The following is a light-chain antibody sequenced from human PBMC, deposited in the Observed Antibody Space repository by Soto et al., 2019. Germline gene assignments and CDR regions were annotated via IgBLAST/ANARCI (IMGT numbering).Light chain of an antibody. CDR2: DVS. V-gene: IGLV2-14*01. J-gene: IGLJ3*02. Sequence: QSALTQPASVSGSPGQSITISCTGTSSDVGGYNYVSWYQQHPGKAHKLMIYDVSNRPSGVSNRLSGSKSGNTASLTISGLHAEDEADYYCSSYTSSSTWVFGGGTQLTVL. CDR1: SSDVGGYNY. CDR3: SSYTSSSTWV.